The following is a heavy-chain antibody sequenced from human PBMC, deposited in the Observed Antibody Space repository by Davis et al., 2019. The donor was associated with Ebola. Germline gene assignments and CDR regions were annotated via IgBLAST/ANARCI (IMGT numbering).Heavy chain of an antibody. CDR1: GFSLSTTGLG. J-gene: IGHJ5*02. D-gene: IGHD4-17*01. V-gene: IGHV2-5*02. CDR2: VYWDDDK. Sequence: SGPMLVKPTQTLTLTCSFSGFSLSTTGLGVGWFRKSPGEALEWLALVYWDDDKRYSPSLRSRLTITKDTSKNQVVLSMTNMDPVDTATYYCAHKAYGSLSNWFGPWGQGTLVTVSS. CDR3: AHKAYGSLSNWFGP.